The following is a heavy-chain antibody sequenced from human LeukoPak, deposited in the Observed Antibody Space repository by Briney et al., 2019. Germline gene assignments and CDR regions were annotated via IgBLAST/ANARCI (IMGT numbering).Heavy chain of an antibody. CDR3: ARGWASVTTGLDY. V-gene: IGHV1-8*03. J-gene: IGHJ4*02. CDR1: GYTFTSYD. CDR2: MNPNSGNT. Sequence: ASVKVSCKASGYTFTSYDINWVRQATGQGLEWMGWMNPNSGNTGYAQKFQGRVTITRNTSISTAYMKLSSLRSEDTAVYYCARGWASVTTGLDYWGQGTPVTVSS. D-gene: IGHD4-17*01.